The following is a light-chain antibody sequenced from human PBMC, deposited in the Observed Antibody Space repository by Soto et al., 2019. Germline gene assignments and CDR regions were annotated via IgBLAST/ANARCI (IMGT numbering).Light chain of an antibody. J-gene: IGKJ1*01. CDR2: EAS. V-gene: IGKV1-39*01. CDR1: QAISTY. CDR3: QQSYNTPRT. Sequence: DIQMTQSPSSLSASVGDRVTITCRASQAISTYLNWYQQKPGKAPKVLIYEASSLQSGVPSRFSGSGSRTDFTLTITSLQPEDFATYYCQQSYNTPRTFGQGTKVEI.